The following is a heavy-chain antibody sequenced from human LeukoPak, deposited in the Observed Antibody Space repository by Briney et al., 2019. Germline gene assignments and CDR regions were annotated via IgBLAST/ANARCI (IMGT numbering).Heavy chain of an antibody. CDR3: ARDSGWNDAAFDI. Sequence: SVKVSCKASGYTFTSYDISWVRQAPGQGLEWMGGIIPIFGTANYAQKFQGRVTITADESTSTAYMELSSLRSEDTAVYYCARDSGWNDAAFDIWGQGTMVTVSS. D-gene: IGHD1-1*01. V-gene: IGHV1-69*13. CDR1: GYTFTSYD. CDR2: IIPIFGTA. J-gene: IGHJ3*02.